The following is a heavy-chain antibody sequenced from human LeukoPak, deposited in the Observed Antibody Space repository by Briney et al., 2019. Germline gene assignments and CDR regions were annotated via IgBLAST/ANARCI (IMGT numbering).Heavy chain of an antibody. CDR3: TRDSSRYFDY. V-gene: IGHV3-53*01. CDR2: IYSGGST. Sequence: PGGSLRLSCAVSGFTVSRNSMTWVRQAPGKGLEWVSVIYSGGSTYYADSVKGRFTISRDNSKNTLYLQMNSLRAEDTAVYYCTRDSSRYFDYWGQGTLVTVSS. CDR1: GFTVSRNS. J-gene: IGHJ4*02.